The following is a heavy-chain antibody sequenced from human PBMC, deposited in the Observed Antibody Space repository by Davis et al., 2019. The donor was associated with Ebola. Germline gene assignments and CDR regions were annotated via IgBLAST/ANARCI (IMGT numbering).Heavy chain of an antibody. V-gene: IGHV3-53*01. CDR1: GFTVSSNY. J-gene: IGHJ3*02. CDR3: APSSSSSYAFDI. CDR2: LYSGGST. Sequence: GESLTISCAASGFTVSSNYMSWVRQAPGKGLEWVSVLYSGGSTYYADSVKGRFTISRDNSKNTLYLQMNSLRAEDTAVYYCAPSSSSSYAFDIWGQGTMVTVSS. D-gene: IGHD6-6*01.